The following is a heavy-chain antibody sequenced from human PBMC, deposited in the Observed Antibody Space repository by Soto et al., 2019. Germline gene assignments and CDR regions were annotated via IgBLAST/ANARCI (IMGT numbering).Heavy chain of an antibody. CDR1: GFIFRDYG. CDR3: ASQAFDY. Sequence: PWGSLRLSCTASGFIFRDYGMQWVRQAPGKGLGWLAFIWHDGSKKYYADSLKGRFTISRDNSKNTMDLQMSNSTVEDTAVYYCASQAFDYWGQGTLVTVSS. J-gene: IGHJ4*02. V-gene: IGHV3-33*01. CDR2: IWHDGSKK.